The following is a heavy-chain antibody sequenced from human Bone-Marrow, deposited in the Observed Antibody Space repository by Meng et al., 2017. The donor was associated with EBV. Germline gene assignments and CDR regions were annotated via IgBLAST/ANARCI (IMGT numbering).Heavy chain of an antibody. J-gene: IGHJ4*02. CDR3: ARTEFGIVPNTEEPLGY. CDR1: GGSISSGHW. Sequence: RWQGSGPGLVQRSVTVSLTGAVSGGSISSGHWWSGVRQPPGKGLEWIGEIHQSGSTNYNPSLKSRVTISLDMSKNQFSLNLNSVTAADTALYYCARTEFGIVPNTEEPLGYWGQGALVTVSS. V-gene: IGHV4-4*02. CDR2: IHQSGST. D-gene: IGHD1-26*01.